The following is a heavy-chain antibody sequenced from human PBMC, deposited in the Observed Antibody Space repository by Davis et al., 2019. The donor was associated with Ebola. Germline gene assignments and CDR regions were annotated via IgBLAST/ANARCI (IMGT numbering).Heavy chain of an antibody. V-gene: IGHV3-74*01. CDR3: ARNLGQTRFLARPHDRYPMDA. CDR2: IDTAGSAT. Sequence: GESLKISCAASGFTFSSYWMHWVRQAPGKGLLWVSRIDTAGSATTYADSVKGRFTISRDNFESTLYLQINSVTVDDTAVYYCARNLGQTRFLARPHDRYPMDAWGQGTTVTVSS. J-gene: IGHJ6*02. CDR1: GFTFSSYW. D-gene: IGHD3-3*01.